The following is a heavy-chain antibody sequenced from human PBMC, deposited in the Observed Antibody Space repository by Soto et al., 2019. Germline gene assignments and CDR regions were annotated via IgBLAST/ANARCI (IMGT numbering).Heavy chain of an antibody. V-gene: IGHV3-30*18. CDR2: ISYDGSNK. CDR3: AKAEDYYYYGMDV. Sequence: QVQLVESGGGVVQPGRSLRLSCAASGFTFSSYGMHWVRQAPGKGLEWVAVISYDGSNKYYADSVKGRFTISRDNSKNTLYLQMNSLRAEDTAVYYCAKAEDYYYYGMDVWGQGTTVTVSS. CDR1: GFTFSSYG. D-gene: IGHD2-15*01. J-gene: IGHJ6*02.